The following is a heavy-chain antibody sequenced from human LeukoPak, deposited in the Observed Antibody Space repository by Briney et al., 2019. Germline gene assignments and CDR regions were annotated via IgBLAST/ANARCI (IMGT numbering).Heavy chain of an antibody. V-gene: IGHV1-18*01. Sequence: ASVKVSCKASGYTFTSYGISWVRQAPGQGLEWMGWISAYNGNTNYAQKLQGRVTMTTDTSTSTACMELRSLRSDDTAVYYCARIHEPGIAVAALDYWGQGTLVTVSS. CDR2: ISAYNGNT. J-gene: IGHJ4*02. CDR3: ARIHEPGIAVAALDY. CDR1: GYTFTSYG. D-gene: IGHD6-19*01.